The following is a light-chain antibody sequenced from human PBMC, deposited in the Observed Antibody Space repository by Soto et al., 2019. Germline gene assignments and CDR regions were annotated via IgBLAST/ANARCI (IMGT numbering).Light chain of an antibody. Sequence: PGLRSTVAFRSSHSVSSSHFAWYQHKPGQAARLLIYGASSSAIHTPDRFSGSGSGTDFPLTSSALEPEDFAVYYCQHDGNLRRTFGQGTKVDIK. V-gene: IGKV3-20*01. CDR1: HSVSSSH. CDR3: QHDGNLRRT. CDR2: GAS. J-gene: IGKJ1*01.